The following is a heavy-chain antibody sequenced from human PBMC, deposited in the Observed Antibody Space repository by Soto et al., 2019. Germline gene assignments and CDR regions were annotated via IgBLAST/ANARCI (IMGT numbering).Heavy chain of an antibody. CDR1: GFTFSRYA. CDR2: ISGSGGST. J-gene: IGHJ3*02. Sequence: GGSLRLSCAASGFTFSRYAMSWVRQAPGKGLEWVSAISGSGGSTYYADSVKGRFTIFRDNSKNTLYLQMNSLRAEDTAVYYCAKDMQQELIYDAFDIWGQGTMVTVSS. V-gene: IGHV3-23*01. CDR3: AKDMQQELIYDAFDI. D-gene: IGHD6-13*01.